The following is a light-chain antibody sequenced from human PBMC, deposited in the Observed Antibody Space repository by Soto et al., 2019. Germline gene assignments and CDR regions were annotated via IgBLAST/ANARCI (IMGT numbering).Light chain of an antibody. Sequence: EIVMTQSPATLSVSPGERATLSCRASQSVSSNFAWYQQKPGQAPRLLIYGASTRATGIPARFSGGGSGTEFTLTISSLQSEDFAVYYCQHYYNWPITFGQGTRLEMK. CDR1: QSVSSN. CDR2: GAS. V-gene: IGKV3-15*01. CDR3: QHYYNWPIT. J-gene: IGKJ5*01.